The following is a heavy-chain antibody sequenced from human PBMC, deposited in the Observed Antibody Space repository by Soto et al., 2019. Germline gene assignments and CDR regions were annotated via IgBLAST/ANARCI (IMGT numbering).Heavy chain of an antibody. CDR3: ARAQYSGYAGNWFDP. CDR2: IIPILGIA. D-gene: IGHD5-12*01. CDR1: GGTFSSYT. J-gene: IGHJ5*02. V-gene: IGHV1-69*02. Sequence: QVQLVQSGAEVKKPGSSVKVSCKASGGTFSSYTISWVRQAPGQGLEWMGRIIPILGIANYAQKFQGRVTITADKSTSTAYMELSSLRSEDTVVYYCARAQYSGYAGNWFDPWGQGTLVTVSS.